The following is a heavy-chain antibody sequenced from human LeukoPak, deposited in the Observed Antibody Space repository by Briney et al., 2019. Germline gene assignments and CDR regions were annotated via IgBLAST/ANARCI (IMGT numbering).Heavy chain of an antibody. CDR1: GFTSSDYT. CDR2: ISVSDDST. Sequence: RGSLRLSCAASGFTSSDYTMNWVRQAPGKGLEWVSGISVSDDSTYYADSVKGRFTMSRDNSNNMLYLQMNSLRAEDTAVYYCAKDRYCSTTNCPYDYWGQGTLVTVSS. D-gene: IGHD2-2*01. V-gene: IGHV3-23*01. J-gene: IGHJ4*02. CDR3: AKDRYCSTTNCPYDY.